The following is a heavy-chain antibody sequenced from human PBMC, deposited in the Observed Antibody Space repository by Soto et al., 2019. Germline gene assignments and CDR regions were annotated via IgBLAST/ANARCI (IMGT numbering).Heavy chain of an antibody. Sequence: ASVKVSCKASGYTFTSYYMHWVRQAPGQGLEWMGIINPSGGSTSYAQKFQGRVTMTRDTSTSTVYMELSSLRSEDTAVYYCARDHFSNYYDSSSPRYYYYYYGMDVWGQGTTVTVSS. CDR2: INPSGGST. J-gene: IGHJ6*02. CDR3: ARDHFSNYYDSSSPRYYYYYYGMDV. V-gene: IGHV1-46*01. CDR1: GYTFTSYY. D-gene: IGHD3-22*01.